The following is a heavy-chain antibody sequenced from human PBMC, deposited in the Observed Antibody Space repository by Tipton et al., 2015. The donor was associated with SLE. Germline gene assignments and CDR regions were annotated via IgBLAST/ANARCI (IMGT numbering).Heavy chain of an antibody. J-gene: IGHJ4*02. CDR3: ARLIAVAGKNY. V-gene: IGHV4-34*01. D-gene: IGHD6-19*01. CDR2: INHSGST. Sequence: TLSLTCAVYGGSFSGYYWSWIRQPPGKGLEWIGEINHSGSTNYNPSLKSRVTISVDTSKNQFSLKLSSVTAADTAVYYCARLIAVAGKNYLGQGSLVPVSS. CDR1: GGSFSGYY.